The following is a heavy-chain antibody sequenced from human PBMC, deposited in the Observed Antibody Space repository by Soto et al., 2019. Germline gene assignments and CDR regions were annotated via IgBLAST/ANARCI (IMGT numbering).Heavy chain of an antibody. CDR3: ATLRFWEWRDGMDV. J-gene: IGHJ6*02. Sequence: PSEILCLPCTASGGTVSSYYWSWIRQPPGKGLAWIGYIYYSGSTNYNPSLKSRVTISVDTAKNHCSLKLSSVTSADTAVYYSATLRFWEWRDGMDVWGQGTTVTVSS. D-gene: IGHD3-3*01. V-gene: IGHV4-59*02. CDR1: GGTVSSYY. CDR2: IYYSGST.